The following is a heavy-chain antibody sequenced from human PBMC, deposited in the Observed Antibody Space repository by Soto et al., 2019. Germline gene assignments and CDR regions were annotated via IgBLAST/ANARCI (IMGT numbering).Heavy chain of an antibody. CDR1: SGSISSSNW. J-gene: IGHJ6*03. Sequence: GTLSLTCAVSSGSISSSNWWSWVRQPPGKGLEWIGEIYHSGSTNYNPSLKSRVTISVDKSKNQFSLKLSSVTAADTAVYYCASVPYDFWSGSQWYYMDVWGKGTTVTVSS. V-gene: IGHV4-4*02. CDR2: IYHSGST. CDR3: ASVPYDFWSGSQWYYMDV. D-gene: IGHD3-3*01.